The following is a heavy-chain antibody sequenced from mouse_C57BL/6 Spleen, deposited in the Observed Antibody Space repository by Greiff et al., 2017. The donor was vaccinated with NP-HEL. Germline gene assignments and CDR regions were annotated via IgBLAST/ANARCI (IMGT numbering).Heavy chain of an antibody. D-gene: IGHD1-1*01. CDR3: ARSGPYYYGSSYDAMDY. J-gene: IGHJ4*01. Sequence: EVQLQQSGPVLVKPGASVKMSCKASGYTFTDYYMNWVKQSHGKSLEWIGVINPYNGGTSYNQKFKGKATLTVDKSSSTAYMELNSLTSEDSAVYYCARSGPYYYGSSYDAMDYWGQGTSVTVSS. CDR1: GYTFTDYY. V-gene: IGHV1-19*01. CDR2: INPYNGGT.